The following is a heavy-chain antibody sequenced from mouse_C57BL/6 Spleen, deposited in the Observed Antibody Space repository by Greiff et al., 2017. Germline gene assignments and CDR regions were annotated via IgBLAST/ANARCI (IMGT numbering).Heavy chain of an antibody. D-gene: IGHD1-1*01. Sequence: VQLQQSGAELVKPGASVKLSCKASGYTFTAYPIHWVKQRSGQGLVWIGWFYPGSGSIKYNEKVKDKATLTAYKSSSTVYMELRRLTSEDSAVYYCARHDYYGSRYSAWFADWGQGTLVTVSA. J-gene: IGHJ3*01. CDR3: ARHDYYGSRYSAWFAD. CDR2: FYPGSGSI. V-gene: IGHV1-62-2*01. CDR1: GYTFTAYP.